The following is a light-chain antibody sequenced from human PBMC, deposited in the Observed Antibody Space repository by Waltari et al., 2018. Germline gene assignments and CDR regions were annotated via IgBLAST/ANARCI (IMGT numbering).Light chain of an antibody. CDR2: EVS. Sequence: QSALTQPASVSGSPGQSITISCTGTSSDVGGYNYVSWYQQHPGKAPKLMIYEVSNRPSGFSKRFSGSKSGNTASLTISGLQAEDEADYYCSSYTSSSTLVVFGGGTKLTVL. V-gene: IGLV2-14*01. CDR1: SSDVGGYNY. CDR3: SSYTSSSTLVV. J-gene: IGLJ2*01.